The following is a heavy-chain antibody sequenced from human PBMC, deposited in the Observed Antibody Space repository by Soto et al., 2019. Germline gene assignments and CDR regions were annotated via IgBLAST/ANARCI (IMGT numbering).Heavy chain of an antibody. Sequence: EVQLVESGGGLVQPGRSLRLSCAVSGFTFDDFAVHWVRQAPGKGLEWVSGINWNSGSLAYADSVKGRFTISRDNAKNSLYLHLNSLRAEDTAFYYCAKAPTLVTHWFDPWGQGTLVTVSS. J-gene: IGHJ5*02. V-gene: IGHV3-9*01. CDR2: INWNSGSL. CDR1: GFTFDDFA. CDR3: AKAPTLVTHWFDP. D-gene: IGHD3-9*01.